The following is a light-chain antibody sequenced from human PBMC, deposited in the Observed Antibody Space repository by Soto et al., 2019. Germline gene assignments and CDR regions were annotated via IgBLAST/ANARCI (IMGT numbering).Light chain of an antibody. CDR3: QQYNSLHT. CDR1: QSISSW. J-gene: IGKJ2*01. CDR2: KAS. V-gene: IGKV1-5*03. Sequence: IQMTQSPSTLSASVGDRVTITCRASQSISSWLAWYQQKPGKAPKLLIYKASSLESGVPSRFSDSGSGTEFTLTISSLQPDDFATYYCQQYNSLHTFGQGIKLEMK.